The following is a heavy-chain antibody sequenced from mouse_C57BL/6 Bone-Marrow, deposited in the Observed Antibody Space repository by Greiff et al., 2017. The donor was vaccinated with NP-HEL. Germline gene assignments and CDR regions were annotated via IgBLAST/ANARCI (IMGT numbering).Heavy chain of an antibody. D-gene: IGHD2-4*01. CDR1: GYTFTSYG. CDR2: IYPRSGNT. J-gene: IGHJ3*01. V-gene: IGHV1-81*01. CDR3: ARAPYYYDYFPFAY. Sequence: QVQLQQSGAELARPGASVKLSCTASGYTFTSYGISWVKQRTGQGLEWIGEIYPRSGNTYYNEKFKGKATLTADKSSSTAYMELRSLTSEDSVVYFCARAPYYYDYFPFAYWGQGTLVTVSA.